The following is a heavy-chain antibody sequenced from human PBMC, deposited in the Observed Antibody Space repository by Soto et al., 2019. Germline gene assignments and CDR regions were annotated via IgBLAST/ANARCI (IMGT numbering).Heavy chain of an antibody. D-gene: IGHD3-9*01. V-gene: IGHV1-3*01. Sequence: ASVKVSCKASGYTFTSYAVHWVRQAPGQRLEWMGWINAGNGNTKYSQKFQGRVTITRDTSASTAYMELSSLRSEDTAVYYCARLSYVILTVHCTPYGIDVWGQATTVTGS. J-gene: IGHJ6*02. CDR1: GYTFTSYA. CDR2: INAGNGNT. CDR3: ARLSYVILTVHCTPYGIDV.